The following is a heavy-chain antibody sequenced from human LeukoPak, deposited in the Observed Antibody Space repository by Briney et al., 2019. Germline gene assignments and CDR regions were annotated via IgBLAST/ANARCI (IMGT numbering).Heavy chain of an antibody. Sequence: PSETLSLTCTVSGGSISSYYWSWIRQPPGKGLEWIGYIYYSGSTNYNPSLKSRVTISVDTSKNQFSLKLSSVTAADTAVYYCAREATRGYSGYDWKFDYWGQGTLVTASS. J-gene: IGHJ4*02. CDR2: IYYSGST. D-gene: IGHD5-12*01. CDR1: GGSISSYY. CDR3: AREATRGYSGYDWKFDY. V-gene: IGHV4-59*01.